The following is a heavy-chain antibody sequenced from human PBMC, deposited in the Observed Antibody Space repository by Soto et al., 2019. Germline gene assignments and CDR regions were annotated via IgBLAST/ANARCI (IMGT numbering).Heavy chain of an antibody. J-gene: IGHJ5*02. CDR3: ARGRDYCSSTSCQSQTDPNWSDP. CDR2: INHSGST. V-gene: IGHV4-34*01. D-gene: IGHD2-2*01. CDR1: GGSFSAYY. Sequence: SETLSLTCAVYGGSFSAYYWSWIRQPPGKGLEWIGEINHSGSTNYNPSLKSRVTISVDTSKNQFSLKLSSVTAADTAVYYCARGRDYCSSTSCQSQTDPNWSDPSGQAPLLTVS.